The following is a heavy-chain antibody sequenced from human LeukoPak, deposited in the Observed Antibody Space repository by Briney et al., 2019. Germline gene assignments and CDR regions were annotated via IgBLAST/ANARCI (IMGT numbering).Heavy chain of an antibody. J-gene: IGHJ4*02. Sequence: GASVKVSCKSSGGSFSTYAVSWVRQAPGQGLEWMGRLIPVLGMSHYAPGFQGRVTLTADRSTNTAYMELDRLTSDDTAVYFCARDRGGGFDLAFFDHWGQGTLVTVSS. V-gene: IGHV1-69*04. D-gene: IGHD5-12*01. CDR3: ARDRGGGFDLAFFDH. CDR2: LIPVLGMS. CDR1: GGSFSTYA.